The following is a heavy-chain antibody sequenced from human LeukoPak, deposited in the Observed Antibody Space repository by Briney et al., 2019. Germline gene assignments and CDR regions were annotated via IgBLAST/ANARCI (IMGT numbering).Heavy chain of an antibody. CDR2: INSDGSNT. V-gene: IGHV3-74*01. Sequence: GGSLRLSCAASGFTFSNYWMHWVRQAPGKGLVWVSRINSDGSNTNYADSVKGRFTISRDNSKNTLYLQMNSLRAEDTAVYYCAKGMITFGGVIVENYFDYWGQGTLVTVSS. J-gene: IGHJ4*02. CDR1: GFTFSNYW. CDR3: AKGMITFGGVIVENYFDY. D-gene: IGHD3-16*02.